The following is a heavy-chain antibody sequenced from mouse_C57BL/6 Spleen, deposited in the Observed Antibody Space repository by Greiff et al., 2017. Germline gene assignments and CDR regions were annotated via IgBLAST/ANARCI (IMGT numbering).Heavy chain of an antibody. CDR3: ARRDLHDVYAMDY. V-gene: IGHV14-3*01. D-gene: IGHD2-12*01. J-gene: IGHJ4*01. CDR1: GFNIKNTY. Sequence: EVMLVESVAELVRPGASVKLSCTASGFNIKNTYMHWVKQRPEQGLEWIGRIDPANGNTKYAPKFQGKATITADTSSNTAYLQLSSLTSEDTAIYYCARRDLHDVYAMDYWGQGTSVTVSS. CDR2: IDPANGNT.